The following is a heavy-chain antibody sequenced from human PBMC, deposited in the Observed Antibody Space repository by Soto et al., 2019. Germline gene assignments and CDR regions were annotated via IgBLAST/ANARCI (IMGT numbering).Heavy chain of an antibody. J-gene: IGHJ5*02. CDR1: GYSISSGYH. CDR2: VHYSGNT. Sequence: SETLSLTCTVSGYSISSGYHWAWIRLPPGKGLEWLGSVHYSGNTYYNPSLKSRLTISVDKSKNQFSLNLSSVTAADTAVYYCARQDRVVAEGRWFDPWGQGTLVTVSS. CDR3: ARQDRVVAEGRWFDP. V-gene: IGHV4-38-2*02. D-gene: IGHD2-15*01.